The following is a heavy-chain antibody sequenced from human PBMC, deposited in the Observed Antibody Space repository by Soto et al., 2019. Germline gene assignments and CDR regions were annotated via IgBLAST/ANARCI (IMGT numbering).Heavy chain of an antibody. CDR1: GFTFSSYA. Sequence: GGSLRLSCAASGFTFSSYAMHWVRQAPGKGLEWVAVISYDGSNKYYADSVKGRFTISRDNSKNTLYLQMNSLRAEDTAVYYCARDGKSAAGLLPYYYYYYYGMDVWGQGTTVTVS. J-gene: IGHJ6*02. V-gene: IGHV3-30-3*01. D-gene: IGHD6-13*01. CDR3: ARDGKSAAGLLPYYYYYYYGMDV. CDR2: ISYDGSNK.